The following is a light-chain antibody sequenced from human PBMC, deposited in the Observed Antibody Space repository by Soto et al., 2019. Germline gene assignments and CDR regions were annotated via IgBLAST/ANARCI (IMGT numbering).Light chain of an antibody. CDR1: TGAVTSGQY. CDR2: DTS. V-gene: IGLV7-46*01. CDR3: LLSYNRAVV. J-gene: IGLJ2*01. Sequence: QAVVTQEPSLTVSPGGTVTVTCGSSTGAVTSGQYPYWFQQKPGQAPRTLISDTSNKHSWTPARFSGSLLGGKAALTLSGTQPEDEADYYCLLSYNRAVVFGGGTKLTVL.